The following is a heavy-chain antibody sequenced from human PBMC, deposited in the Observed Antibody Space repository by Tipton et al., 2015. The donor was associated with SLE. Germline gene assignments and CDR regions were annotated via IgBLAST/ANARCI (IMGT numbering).Heavy chain of an antibody. V-gene: IGHV4-39*07. CDR1: GGSIINNNYF. J-gene: IGHJ4*02. CDR2: IYYAGPI. D-gene: IGHD3-10*01. CDR3: ARLRKPYTYGSGGYYFDY. Sequence: TLSLTCSVSGGSIINNNYFWGWVRQPPGKGLEWIGTIYYAGPIYYNPPLQSRVTISLDTSENQFSLSLRSVSAADTAVYYCARLRKPYTYGSGGYYFDYWGQGTLVTVSP.